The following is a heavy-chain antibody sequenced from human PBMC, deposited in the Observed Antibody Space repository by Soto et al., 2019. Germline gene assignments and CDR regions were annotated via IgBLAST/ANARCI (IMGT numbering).Heavy chain of an antibody. J-gene: IGHJ5*02. D-gene: IGHD3-22*01. Sequence: PSETLSLTCTVSGGSISSYYWSWIRQPPGKGLERIGYIYYSGSTNYNPSLKSRVTISVDTSKNQFSLKLSSVTAADTAVYYCARGRRDSSGYYLNNWFDPSGQGTLVTVSS. V-gene: IGHV4-59*01. CDR1: GGSISSYY. CDR2: IYYSGST. CDR3: ARGRRDSSGYYLNNWFDP.